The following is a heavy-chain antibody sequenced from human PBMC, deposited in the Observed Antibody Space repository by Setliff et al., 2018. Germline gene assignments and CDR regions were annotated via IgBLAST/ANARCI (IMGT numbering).Heavy chain of an antibody. V-gene: IGHV1-18*01. CDR3: ARDLGDYGDYGGYFQH. D-gene: IGHD4-17*01. J-gene: IGHJ1*01. CDR2: ISAYNGNT. Sequence: ASVKVSCKASGYTFTSYGISWVRQAPGQGLEWMGWISAYNGNTNYAQKLQGRVTMTTDTSTSTAYMELRSLRSDDTAVYYCARDLGDYGDYGGYFQHWGQGTLVTVSS. CDR1: GYTFTSYG.